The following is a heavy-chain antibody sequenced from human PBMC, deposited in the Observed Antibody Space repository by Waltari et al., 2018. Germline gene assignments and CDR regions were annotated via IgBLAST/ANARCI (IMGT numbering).Heavy chain of an antibody. V-gene: IGHV4-39*01. CDR2: IYYSGST. J-gene: IGHJ4*02. D-gene: IGHD3-9*01. CDR1: GGSTITSAFH. Sequence: QMQLQESGPGLVKPSETLSLTCSVFGGSTITSAFHWGWIRQPPGAGLEWLGSIYYSGSTYYSPSLKSRVTISIDPSKNQFSLKMESLTAADTAVYYCARHNNGWHYDILTAYYNLWGQGTRVLVSS. CDR3: ARHNNGWHYDILTAYYNL.